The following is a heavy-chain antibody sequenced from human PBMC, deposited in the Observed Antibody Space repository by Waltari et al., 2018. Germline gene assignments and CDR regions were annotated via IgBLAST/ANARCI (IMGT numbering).Heavy chain of an antibody. CDR1: GYTFPSFD. CDR2: MNPNSGNT. CDR3: ATGGDSSSSGEGWFDP. Sequence: QVQLVQSGAEVKKPGASVKVSCKASGYTFPSFDINWVRQATGQGLEWMGWMNPNSGNTGYAQKFQGRVTMTMNTSISTAYMELSSLTSDDTAVYYCATGGDSSSSGEGWFDPWGQGTLVSVSS. D-gene: IGHD6-6*01. J-gene: IGHJ5*02. V-gene: IGHV1-8*01.